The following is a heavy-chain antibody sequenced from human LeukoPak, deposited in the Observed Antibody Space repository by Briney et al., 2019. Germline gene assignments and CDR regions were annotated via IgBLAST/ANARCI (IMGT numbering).Heavy chain of an antibody. V-gene: IGHV4-59*01. CDR3: ARWRSGWLLYFDL. CDR1: GGSISSYY. D-gene: IGHD6-19*01. Sequence: SETLSLTCTVSGGSISSYYWSWIRQPPGKGLEWIWYIYYSGSTNYNPSLKSRVTISVDTSKNQFSLKLSSVTAADTAVYYCARWRSGWLLYFDLWGRGTLVTVSS. J-gene: IGHJ2*01. CDR2: IYYSGST.